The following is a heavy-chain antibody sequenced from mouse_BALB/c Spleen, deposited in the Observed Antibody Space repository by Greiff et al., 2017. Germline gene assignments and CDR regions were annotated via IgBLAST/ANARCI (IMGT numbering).Heavy chain of an antibody. D-gene: IGHD4-1*01. Sequence: EVKLMESGAELVKPGASVKLSCTASGFNIKDTYMHWVKQRPEQGLEWIGRIDPANGNTKYDPKFQGKATITADTSSNTAYLQLSSLTSEDTAVYYCARDWDYWGQGTTLTVSS. CDR1: GFNIKDTY. CDR2: IDPANGNT. V-gene: IGHV14-3*02. CDR3: ARDWDY. J-gene: IGHJ2*01.